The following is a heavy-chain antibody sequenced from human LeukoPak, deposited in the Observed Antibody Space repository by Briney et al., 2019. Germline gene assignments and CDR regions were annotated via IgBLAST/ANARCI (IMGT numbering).Heavy chain of an antibody. Sequence: PGGSLRLSCAASSITFTKAWMNWVRQAPGKGLEWVAHINPDGRDTYYVDSVKGRFTISRDNAQNSMYLQMNSLRVEDTAVYYCTSWGDTTAEYFQRWGQGTLVTVSS. CDR1: SITFTKAW. J-gene: IGHJ1*01. CDR2: INPDGRDT. V-gene: IGHV3-7*01. D-gene: IGHD2-21*02. CDR3: TSWGDTTAEYFQR.